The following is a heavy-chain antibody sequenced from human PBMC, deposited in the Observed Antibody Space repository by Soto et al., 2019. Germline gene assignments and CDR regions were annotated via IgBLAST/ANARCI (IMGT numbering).Heavy chain of an antibody. CDR2: INPSGGST. J-gene: IGHJ5*02. V-gene: IGHV1-46*01. D-gene: IGHD6-13*01. Sequence: ASVKVSCKASGYTFTSYYMHWVRQAPGQGLEWMGIINPSGGSTSYAQKSQGRVTMTRDTSTSTVYMELSSLRSEDTAVYYCARAIRGLEAAGWFDTWGQGTLVTVSS. CDR3: ARAIRGLEAAGWFDT. CDR1: GYTFTSYY.